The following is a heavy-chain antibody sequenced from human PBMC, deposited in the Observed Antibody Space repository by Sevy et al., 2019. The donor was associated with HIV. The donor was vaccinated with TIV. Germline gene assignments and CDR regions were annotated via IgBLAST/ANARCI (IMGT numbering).Heavy chain of an antibody. V-gene: IGHV5-51*01. Sequence: GESLKISCKGSGYSFTSYWIGWVRQMPGKGLEWMGIIYPGDSDTRYSPSFQGQVTISADKSISTAYLQWSSLKASDTAMYYCARQGDIYDSSGYYSMQAQYFQHWGQGTLVTVSS. CDR3: ARQGDIYDSSGYYSMQAQYFQH. CDR2: IYPGDSDT. J-gene: IGHJ1*01. CDR1: GYSFTSYW. D-gene: IGHD3-22*01.